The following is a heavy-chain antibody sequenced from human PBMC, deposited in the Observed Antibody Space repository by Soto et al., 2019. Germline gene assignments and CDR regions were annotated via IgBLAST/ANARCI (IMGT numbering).Heavy chain of an antibody. J-gene: IGHJ4*02. CDR3: ARATIVATIHYFDY. CDR2: ISSSSSTI. D-gene: IGHD5-12*01. Sequence: GGSLRLSCAASGFTCSSYSMNWVRQAPGKGLEWVSYISSSSSTIYYADSVKGRFTISRDNAKNSLYLQMNSLRAEDTAVYYCARATIVATIHYFDYWGQGTLVTVSS. CDR1: GFTCSSYS. V-gene: IGHV3-48*01.